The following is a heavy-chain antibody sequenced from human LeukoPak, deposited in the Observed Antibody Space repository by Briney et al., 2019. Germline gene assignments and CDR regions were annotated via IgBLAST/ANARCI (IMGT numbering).Heavy chain of an antibody. Sequence: SETLSLTCAVYGGSFSGYYWSWIRQPPGKGLEWIGEINHSGSTNYNPSLKSRVTISVDTSKNQFSLKLSSVTAADTAVYYCAMVRGVMPQPFDYWGQGTLVTVSS. CDR2: INHSGST. V-gene: IGHV4-34*01. CDR3: AMVRGVMPQPFDY. D-gene: IGHD3-10*01. J-gene: IGHJ4*02. CDR1: GGSFSGYY.